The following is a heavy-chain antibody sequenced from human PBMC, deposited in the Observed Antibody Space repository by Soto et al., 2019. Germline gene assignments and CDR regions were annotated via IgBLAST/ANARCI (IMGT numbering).Heavy chain of an antibody. CDR1: GERKESKG. V-gene: IGHV1-18*01. J-gene: IGHJ4*01. CDR3: ATDRHFDF. Sequence: WKDCGERKESKGMSCLRQAPGQVLELMGWISAYNGNTNYAQKLQGRVTITRDTSASTAYMELSSLCSLHTAVYFCATDRHFDFLLHGSLVTVSS. CDR2: ISAYNGNT.